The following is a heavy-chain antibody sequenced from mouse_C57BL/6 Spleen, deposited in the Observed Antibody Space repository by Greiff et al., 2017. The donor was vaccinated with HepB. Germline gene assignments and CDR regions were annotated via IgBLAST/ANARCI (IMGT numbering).Heavy chain of an antibody. CDR3: ARKHYGSSLDY. CDR1: GYTFTDYY. V-gene: IGHV1-26*01. D-gene: IGHD1-1*01. CDR2: INPNNGGT. J-gene: IGHJ2*01. Sequence: VQLQQSGPELVKPGASVKISCKASGYTFTDYYMNWVKQSHGKSLEWIGDINPNNGGTSYNQKFKGKATLTVDKSSSTAYMELRSLTSEDSAVYYCARKHYGSSLDYWGQGTTLTVSS.